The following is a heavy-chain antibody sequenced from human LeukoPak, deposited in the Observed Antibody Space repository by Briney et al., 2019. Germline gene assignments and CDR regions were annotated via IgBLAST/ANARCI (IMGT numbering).Heavy chain of an antibody. CDR1: GFSFSTYG. J-gene: IGHJ4*02. D-gene: IGHD6-19*01. Sequence: GGSLRLSCAASGFSFSTYGMNWVRQAPGKGLEWISYIGSSSSATYYADSVKGRFTISRDNVNNSLYLHMDSLRVDDTAAYYCAKSATRFSNGWYGQVDFDSWGQGSLVIVSS. CDR2: IGSSSSAT. CDR3: AKSATRFSNGWYGQVDFDS. V-gene: IGHV3-48*01.